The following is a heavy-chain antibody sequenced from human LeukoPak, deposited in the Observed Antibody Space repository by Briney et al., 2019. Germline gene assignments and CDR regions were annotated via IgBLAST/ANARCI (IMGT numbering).Heavy chain of an antibody. V-gene: IGHV3-7*03. D-gene: IGHD2-15*01. Sequence: GGSLRLSCAASGFTFSNYWMSWVRQAPGKGLKWVANIKQDGSEKYYVDSVKGRFTISRDNAKNSLYLQMNNLRAEDTAVYYCARDHGRYCSGGSCYFGGFFEYWGQGTLGTVSS. CDR2: IKQDGSEK. CDR3: ARDHGRYCSGGSCYFGGFFEY. CDR1: GFTFSNYW. J-gene: IGHJ4*02.